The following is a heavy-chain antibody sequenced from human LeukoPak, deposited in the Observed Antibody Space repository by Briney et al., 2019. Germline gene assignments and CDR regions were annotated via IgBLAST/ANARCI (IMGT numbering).Heavy chain of an antibody. Sequence: GGSLRLSCAASGFRFSDFTMTWVRQAPGKGPEWVSAIGGRGGSTYYGDSLGGRFTISRDNSKDMVYLQMNSLKVEDTATYYCGKEGGAWGQGTKVTVSS. D-gene: IGHD3-16*01. CDR2: IGGRGGST. V-gene: IGHV3-23*01. J-gene: IGHJ5*02. CDR1: GFRFSDFT. CDR3: GKEGGA.